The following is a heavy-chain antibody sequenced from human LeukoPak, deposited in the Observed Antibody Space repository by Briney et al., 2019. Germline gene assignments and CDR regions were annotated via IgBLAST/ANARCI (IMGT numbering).Heavy chain of an antibody. CDR2: IYYSGST. J-gene: IGHJ4*02. CDR1: GGSFSGYY. CDR3: ARDLALNYDFWSGYYTGSYFDY. D-gene: IGHD3-3*01. V-gene: IGHV4-39*07. Sequence: SETLSLTCAVYGGSFSGYYWGWIRQPPGKGLEWIGSIYYSGSTYYNPSLKSRVTISVDTSKNQFSLKLSSVTAADTAVYYCARDLALNYDFWSGYYTGSYFDYWGQGTLVTVSS.